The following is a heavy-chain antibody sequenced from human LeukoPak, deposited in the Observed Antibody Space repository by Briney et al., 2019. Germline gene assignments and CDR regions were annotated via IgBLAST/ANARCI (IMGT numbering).Heavy chain of an antibody. CDR1: GFTFISYV. CDR3: ARGRGSS. V-gene: IGHV3-48*02. J-gene: IGHJ5*02. CDR2: IGTRGTTM. Sequence: GGSLRLSCAAAGFTFISYVMNWVRQPPGKGLEWISYIGTRGTTMYYADSVKGRFTISRDNAKNPLYLQMNSLRDEDTAIYYCARGRGSSWGQGTLVTVSS. D-gene: IGHD2-21*01.